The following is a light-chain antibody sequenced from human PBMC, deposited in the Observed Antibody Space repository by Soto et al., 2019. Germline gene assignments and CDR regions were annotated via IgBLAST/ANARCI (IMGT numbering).Light chain of an antibody. J-gene: IGLJ2*01. CDR2: EVS. Sequence: QCALTQPASVSGSPGQSITISCTGTSSDVGGYNYVSWYQQHPGKAPKLMIYEVSNRPSGVSNRFSGSKSGNTASLTISGLQAEDEADYYCSSYTSSSPVVFGGGTKLTVL. V-gene: IGLV2-14*01. CDR3: SSYTSSSPVV. CDR1: SSDVGGYNY.